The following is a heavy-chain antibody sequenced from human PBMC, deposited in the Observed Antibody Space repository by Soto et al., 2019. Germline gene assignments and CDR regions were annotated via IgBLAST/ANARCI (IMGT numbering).Heavy chain of an antibody. D-gene: IGHD5-12*01. CDR3: ARGSWMSKPGFDY. CDR2: INHSGST. J-gene: IGHJ4*02. CDR1: GGSFSGYY. Sequence: QVQLQQWGAGLLKPSETLSLTCAVYGGSFSGYYWSWIRQPPGKGLEWIGEINHSGSTNYNPSLKSRFTISVDTSKNQFSLKLSSVTAADTAVDYCARGSWMSKPGFDYWGQGTLVTVSS. V-gene: IGHV4-34*01.